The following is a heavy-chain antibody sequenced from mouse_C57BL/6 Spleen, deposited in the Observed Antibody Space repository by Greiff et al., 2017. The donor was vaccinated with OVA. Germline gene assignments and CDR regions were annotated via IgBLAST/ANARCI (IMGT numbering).Heavy chain of an antibody. CDR3: AIDPGDFDY. CDR1: GFTFSSYA. CDR2: ISDGGSYT. Sequence: EVKLQESGGGLVKPGGSLKLSCAASGFTFSSYAMSWVRQTPEKRLEWVATISDGGSYTYYPDNVKGRFTISRDNAKKNLYLQRSHLKSEDTAMYYCAIDPGDFDYWGQGTTLTVSS. V-gene: IGHV5-4*01. J-gene: IGHJ2*01.